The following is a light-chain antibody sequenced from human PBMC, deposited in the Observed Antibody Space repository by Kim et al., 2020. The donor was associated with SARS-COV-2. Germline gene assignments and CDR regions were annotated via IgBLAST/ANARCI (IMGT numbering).Light chain of an antibody. CDR3: QQYYSYPWT. CDR1: QSINYW. Sequence: SIGDRVTITCRASQSINYWLAWYQQKPGKAPNLLIYKASSLQSGVPSRFSGSGSGTEFTLSIDSLQPDDFAVYYCQQYYSYPWTFGRGTKVDIK. V-gene: IGKV1-5*03. CDR2: KAS. J-gene: IGKJ1*01.